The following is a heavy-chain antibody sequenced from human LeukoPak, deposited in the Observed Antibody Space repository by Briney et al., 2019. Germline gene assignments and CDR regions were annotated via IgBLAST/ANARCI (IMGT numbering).Heavy chain of an antibody. J-gene: IGHJ4*02. V-gene: IGHV1-8*01. D-gene: IGHD4-17*01. Sequence: ASVKVSCKASGYTFTSYDINWVRQATGQGVEWMGWMNPNSGNTGYAQKFQGRVTMTRNTSISTAYMELSSLRSEDTAVYYCARVGPYGDYVDYWGQGTLVTVSS. CDR3: ARVGPYGDYVDY. CDR1: GYTFTSYD. CDR2: MNPNSGNT.